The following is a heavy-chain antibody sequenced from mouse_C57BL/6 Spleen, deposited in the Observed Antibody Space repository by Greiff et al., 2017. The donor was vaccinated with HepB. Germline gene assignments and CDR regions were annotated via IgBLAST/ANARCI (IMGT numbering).Heavy chain of an antibody. CDR3: ARTGTGDY. D-gene: IGHD4-1*01. Sequence: EVQLQQSGPELVKPGASVKISCKASGYTFTDYYMNWVKQSHGKSLEWIGDINPNNGGTSYNQKFKGKATLTVDKSSSTAYMELRSLTSEDSAVYYCARTGTGDYWGKGTTLTVSS. CDR2: INPNNGGT. J-gene: IGHJ2*01. V-gene: IGHV1-26*01. CDR1: GYTFTDYY.